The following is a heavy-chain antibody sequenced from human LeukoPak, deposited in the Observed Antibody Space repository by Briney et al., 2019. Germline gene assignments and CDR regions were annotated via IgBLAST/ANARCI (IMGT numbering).Heavy chain of an antibody. Sequence: ASVKVSCKASGYTFTSYGISWVRQAPGQGLEWMGWINPNSGGTNYAQKFQGWVTMTRDTSISTAYMELSRLRSDDTAVYYCARSHQQWLAKFDYWGQGTLVTVSS. CDR1: GYTFTSYG. CDR2: INPNSGGT. J-gene: IGHJ4*02. V-gene: IGHV1-2*04. D-gene: IGHD6-19*01. CDR3: ARSHQQWLAKFDY.